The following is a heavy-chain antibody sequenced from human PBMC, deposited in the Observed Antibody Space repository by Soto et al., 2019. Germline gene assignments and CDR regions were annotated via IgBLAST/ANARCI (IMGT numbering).Heavy chain of an antibody. V-gene: IGHV3-9*01. Sequence: EVQLEESGGALVQPGRSLRLSCAASGFIFDDYAMYWVRQVLGKGLEWVSSISWNSGNIGYADSVKGRFTTSRDNAEHTLYLQMNSLRPEDTALYYCVRSKGGYSYGTQFDYWGQGTLVTVSS. D-gene: IGHD5-18*01. CDR1: GFIFDDYA. CDR3: VRSKGGYSYGTQFDY. CDR2: ISWNSGNI. J-gene: IGHJ4*02.